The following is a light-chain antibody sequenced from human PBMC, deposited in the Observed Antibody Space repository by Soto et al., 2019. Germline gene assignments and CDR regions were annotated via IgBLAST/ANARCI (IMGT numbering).Light chain of an antibody. CDR1: QSVSSY. CDR2: DAS. CDR3: QQRSNWPLLT. Sequence: EIVLTQSPATLSLSPGERATLSCRASQSVSSYLAWYQQKPGQAPRLLIYDASNRATGIPARFSGSGSGTDLPLTISSLEPEDFAVYYCQQRSNWPLLTFGGGTKVEI. J-gene: IGKJ4*01. V-gene: IGKV3-11*01.